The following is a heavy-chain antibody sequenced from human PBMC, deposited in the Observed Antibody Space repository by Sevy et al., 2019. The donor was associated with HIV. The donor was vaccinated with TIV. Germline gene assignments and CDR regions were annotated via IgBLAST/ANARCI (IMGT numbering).Heavy chain of an antibody. CDR1: GFTFSSYV. CDR2: ISSSSSYI. J-gene: IGHJ4*02. CDR3: ARAAYYCSTTSCYIDY. Sequence: GGSLRLSCAASGFTFSSYVMHWVRQAPGKGLEWVSSISSSSSYIYYADSVKGRFTISRDNAKNSLYLQMNSLRVEDTAVYYCARAAYYCSTTSCYIDYWGQGTLVTVSS. D-gene: IGHD2-2*02. V-gene: IGHV3-21*01.